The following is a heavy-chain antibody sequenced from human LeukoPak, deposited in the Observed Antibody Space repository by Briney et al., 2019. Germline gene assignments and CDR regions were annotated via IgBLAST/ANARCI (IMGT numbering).Heavy chain of an antibody. CDR1: GFTFGDYA. J-gene: IGHJ4*02. V-gene: IGHV3-49*03. CDR3: TRVRDSYGLDDY. Sequence: GGSLRLSCTASGFTFGDYAMSWFRQAPGKGLEGVGFMRSKAYGGTTEYAASVKGKFTISRDDSKSIAYLQMNSLKTEDTAVYYCTRVRDSYGLDDYWGQGTLVTVSS. CDR2: MRSKAYGGTT. D-gene: IGHD5-18*01.